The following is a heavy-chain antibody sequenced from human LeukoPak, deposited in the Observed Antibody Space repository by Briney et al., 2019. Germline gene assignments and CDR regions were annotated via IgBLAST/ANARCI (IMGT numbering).Heavy chain of an antibody. J-gene: IGHJ5*02. D-gene: IGHD3-10*01. CDR1: GGSISSYY. Sequence: SETLSLTCTVSGGSISSYYWSWIRQPPGKGLEWIGYIYYSGSTNYNPSLKSRVTISVDTSKNQFSLQLSSVTAADTAVYYCARDDYRGVTNFDPWGQGTLVTVSS. V-gene: IGHV4-59*01. CDR3: ARDDYRGVTNFDP. CDR2: IYYSGST.